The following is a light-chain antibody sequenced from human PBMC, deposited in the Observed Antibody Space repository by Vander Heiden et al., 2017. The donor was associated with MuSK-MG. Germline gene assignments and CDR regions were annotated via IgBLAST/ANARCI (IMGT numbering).Light chain of an antibody. CDR1: RRYAGGYNY. Sequence: QSALTQPASVSGSPGQSVTISCTRTRRYAGGYNYVSLYQQHPGNAPTLMIYDVSKRPSGVSSRFSGSKSGNTASLTISGLQAEDEADYYCSSYTSSSTWVFGGGTKLTVL. CDR3: SSYTSSSTWV. V-gene: IGLV2-14*03. J-gene: IGLJ3*02. CDR2: DVS.